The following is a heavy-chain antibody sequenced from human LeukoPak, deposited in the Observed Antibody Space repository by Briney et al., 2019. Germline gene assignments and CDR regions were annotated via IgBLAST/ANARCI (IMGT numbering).Heavy chain of an antibody. CDR2: IKQDGSEK. D-gene: IGHD3-3*01. CDR1: GFTFSSYW. V-gene: IGHV3-7*01. J-gene: IGHJ5*02. CDR3: ARGGLEWLFPNWFDP. Sequence: GGSLRLSCAASGFTFSSYWMSWVRQAPGKGLEWVANIKQDGSEKYYVDPVKGRFTISRDNAKNSLYLQMNSLRAEDTAVYYCARGGLEWLFPNWFDPWGQGTLVTVSS.